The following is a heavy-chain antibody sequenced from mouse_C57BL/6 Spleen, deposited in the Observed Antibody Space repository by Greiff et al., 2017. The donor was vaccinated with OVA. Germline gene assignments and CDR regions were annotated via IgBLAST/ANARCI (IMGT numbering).Heavy chain of an antibody. Sequence: VKLQQSGAELVRPGTSVKVSCKASGYAFTNYLIEWVKQRPGQGLEWIGVINPGSGGTNYNEKFKGKATLTADKSSSTAYMQLSSLTSEDSAVYFCARSGTTVVATDFDVWGTGTTVTVSS. CDR3: ARSGTTVVATDFDV. CDR2: INPGSGGT. D-gene: IGHD1-1*01. CDR1: GYAFTNYL. V-gene: IGHV1-54*01. J-gene: IGHJ1*03.